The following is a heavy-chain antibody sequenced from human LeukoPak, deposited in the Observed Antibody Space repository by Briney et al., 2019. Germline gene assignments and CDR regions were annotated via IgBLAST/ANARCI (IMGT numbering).Heavy chain of an antibody. V-gene: IGHV3-30*18. D-gene: IGHD6-13*01. Sequence: LRCSGAASGFTVCSLGRHRDGQGPGKELEGWADISCDGSNKDYAVSVKVRLTISRAISTNTLDLQRMSLEATDTSEYDCAKAGSRGYYYYGMDVWGQGTTVTVSS. CDR2: ISCDGSNK. CDR3: AKAGSRGYYYYGMDV. J-gene: IGHJ6*02. CDR1: GFTVCSLG.